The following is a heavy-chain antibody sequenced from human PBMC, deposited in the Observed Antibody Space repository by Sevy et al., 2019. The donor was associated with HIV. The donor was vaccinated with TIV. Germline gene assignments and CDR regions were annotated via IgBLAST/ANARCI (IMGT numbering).Heavy chain of an antibody. CDR2: ISWNSGSI. Sequence: GGSLRLSCAASGFTFDDYAMHWVRQAPGKGLEWVSGISWNSGSIGYADSVKGRFTISRDNAKNSLYLQMNSLGAEDTALYYCAKDMAYGSGSYPLGFDPWGQGTLVTVSS. V-gene: IGHV3-9*01. CDR3: AKDMAYGSGSYPLGFDP. J-gene: IGHJ5*02. CDR1: GFTFDDYA. D-gene: IGHD3-10*01.